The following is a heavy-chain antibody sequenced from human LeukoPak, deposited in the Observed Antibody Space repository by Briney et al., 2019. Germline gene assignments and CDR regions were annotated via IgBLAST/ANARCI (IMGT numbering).Heavy chain of an antibody. CDR3: AKPYSSGWYANEDY. CDR2: ISGSGGST. J-gene: IGHJ4*02. Sequence: GGSLRLSCAASGFTFSSYAMSWVRQAPGKGLEWVSAISGSGGSTYYADSVKGRFTISRDNSKNTLYLQMNSLRAEDTAVYYCAKPYSSGWYANEDYWGQGTLVTVSS. CDR1: GFTFSSYA. V-gene: IGHV3-23*01. D-gene: IGHD6-19*01.